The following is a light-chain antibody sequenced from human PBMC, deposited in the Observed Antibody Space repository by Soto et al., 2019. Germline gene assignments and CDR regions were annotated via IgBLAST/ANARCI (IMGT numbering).Light chain of an antibody. J-gene: IGKJ4*01. CDR3: QQLNSYPLT. Sequence: IKLTQSPSSLSAYVGYRVTITCRASQGISSYLAWYQQKPGKAPKLLIYAASTLQSGVPSRFSGSGSGTDFTLTISSLQPEDFATYYSQQLNSYPLTFGGRSKVDIK. CDR1: QGISSY. CDR2: AAS. V-gene: IGKV1-9*01.